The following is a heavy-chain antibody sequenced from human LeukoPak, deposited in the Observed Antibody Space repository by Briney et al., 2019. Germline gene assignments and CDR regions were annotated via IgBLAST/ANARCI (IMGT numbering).Heavy chain of an antibody. D-gene: IGHD6-13*01. J-gene: IGHJ4*02. CDR3: ARAGPGAAGGVGFDS. Sequence: SQTLSLTCTVSGGSISSGDYYWSWIRQPPGKDLEWIGYIYYSGSTYYNPSLKSRVTISVDTSKNQFSLKLSPVTAADTAVYYCARAGPGAAGGVGFDSWGQGTLVTVSS. CDR1: GGSISSGDYY. CDR2: IYYSGST. V-gene: IGHV4-30-4*01.